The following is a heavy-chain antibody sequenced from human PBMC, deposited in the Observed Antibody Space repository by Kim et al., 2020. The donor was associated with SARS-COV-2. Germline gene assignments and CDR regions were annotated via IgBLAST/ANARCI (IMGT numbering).Heavy chain of an antibody. D-gene: IGHD1-20*01. J-gene: IGHJ3*02. V-gene: IGHV1-69*13. Sequence: SVKVSCKASGGTFSSYAISWVRQAPGQGLEWMGGIIPIFGTANYAQKFQGRVTITADESTSTAYMELSSLRSEDTAVYYCAWITGNNYGGNDAFDIWGQGTMVTVSS. CDR2: IIPIFGTA. CDR1: GGTFSSYA. CDR3: AWITGNNYGGNDAFDI.